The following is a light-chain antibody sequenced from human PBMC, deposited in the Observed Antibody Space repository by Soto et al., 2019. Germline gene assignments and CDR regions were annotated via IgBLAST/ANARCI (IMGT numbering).Light chain of an antibody. Sequence: EIVLTQSPGTLSLFPGERATLSCRASQSLITRYLAWYQQKPGQAPRLLIYGASSRATGIPDRFSGSGSGTDFTLTISRLEPEDFAVYCWQQYGTSPTFGQGTRLEIK. CDR2: GAS. CDR1: QSLITRY. J-gene: IGKJ5*01. CDR3: QQYGTSPT. V-gene: IGKV3-20*01.